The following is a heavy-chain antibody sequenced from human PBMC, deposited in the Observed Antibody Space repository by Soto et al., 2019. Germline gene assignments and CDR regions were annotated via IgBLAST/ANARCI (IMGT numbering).Heavy chain of an antibody. CDR2: ISGSGGST. Sequence: GGSLRLSCAASGFTFSSYAMSWVRQAPGKGLEWVSAISGSGGSTYYADSVKGRFTISRDNSKNTLYLQMNSLRAEDTAVYYCARDQGEIAAAPIDNNGLSNRLDSWGQGTLVTVSS. V-gene: IGHV3-23*01. CDR3: ARDQGEIAAAPIDNNGLSNRLDS. D-gene: IGHD2-8*01. J-gene: IGHJ5*01. CDR1: GFTFSSYA.